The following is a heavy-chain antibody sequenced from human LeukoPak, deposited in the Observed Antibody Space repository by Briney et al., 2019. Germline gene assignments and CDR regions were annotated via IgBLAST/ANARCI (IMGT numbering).Heavy chain of an antibody. D-gene: IGHD2-15*01. Sequence: SETLSLTCTVSGGSISSYYWSWIRQPPGKGLEWIGYIYYSGSINYNSSLKSRVTISVDTSKNQFSLKLSSVTAADTAVYYCARTPPNCSGGSCYSGVTFDYWGQGTLVTVSS. J-gene: IGHJ4*02. CDR1: GGSISSYY. CDR2: IYYSGSI. CDR3: ARTPPNCSGGSCYSGVTFDY. V-gene: IGHV4-59*01.